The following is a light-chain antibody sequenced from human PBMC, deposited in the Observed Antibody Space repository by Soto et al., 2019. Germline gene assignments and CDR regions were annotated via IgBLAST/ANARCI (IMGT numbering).Light chain of an antibody. V-gene: IGKV3-15*01. Sequence: VLPQSPATLSVSPGDRATLSCRASQSVSSNLAWYQQLPGQTPRLLIYGASTRATAVPPRFSGSRSGAEFTHTISSLQSKDFAVYYGQQYYNWPPYTFGQGTKVDVK. CDR2: GAS. CDR3: QQYYNWPPYT. J-gene: IGKJ2*01. CDR1: QSVSSN.